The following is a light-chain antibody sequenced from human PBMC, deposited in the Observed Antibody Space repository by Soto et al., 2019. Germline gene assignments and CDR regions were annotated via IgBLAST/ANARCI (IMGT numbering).Light chain of an antibody. CDR3: NSYTSTSARV. CDR1: SSDVGAYNY. Sequence: SVLTQPASVSGSPGQSITISCTGTSSDVGAYNYVSWYQQYPGKAPKLIIYEVTNRPSGVSNRFSGSKSANTASLTISGLQAEDEADYYCNSYTSTSARVFGGGTKLTVL. V-gene: IGLV2-14*01. J-gene: IGLJ3*02. CDR2: EVT.